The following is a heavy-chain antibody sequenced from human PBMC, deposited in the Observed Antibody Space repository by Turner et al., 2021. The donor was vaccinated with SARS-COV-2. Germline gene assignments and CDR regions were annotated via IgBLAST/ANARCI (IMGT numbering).Heavy chain of an antibody. V-gene: IGHV4-59*01. Sequence: QVQLQESGPGLVKPSETLSHPCTVSGGSISSYYWSWIRQPPGKGLEWIGHIYDSGSTSYNPSLKSRVTISVDTSKKQFSLKLSSVTAADTAVYYCATQTWLRGAFDIWGQGTMVTVSS. CDR1: GGSISSYY. D-gene: IGHD3-10*01. J-gene: IGHJ3*02. CDR3: ATQTWLRGAFDI. CDR2: IYDSGST.